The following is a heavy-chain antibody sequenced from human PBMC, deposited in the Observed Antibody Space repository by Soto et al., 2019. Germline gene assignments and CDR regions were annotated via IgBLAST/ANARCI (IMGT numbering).Heavy chain of an antibody. J-gene: IGHJ6*02. Sequence: QVQLVQSGAEVKKPGASVKVSCKASGYTFTSYAMHWVRQAPGQRLEWMGWINAGNGNTKYSQKFQGRVTITRDTSASTAYMELSSLRVEDTAVYYCASSYSNYALIDYYYYGMDVWGQGTTVTVSS. CDR1: GYTFTSYA. D-gene: IGHD4-4*01. CDR2: INAGNGNT. V-gene: IGHV1-3*01. CDR3: ASSYSNYALIDYYYYGMDV.